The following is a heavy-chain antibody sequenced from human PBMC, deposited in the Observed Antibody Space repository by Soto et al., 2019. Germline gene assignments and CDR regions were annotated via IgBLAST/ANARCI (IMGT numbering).Heavy chain of an antibody. Sequence: QLVESGGSLVQPGGSLTLSCAASGFSFSNYAMNWVRQAPGKGLEWVSYITSSSGTIYYADSVKGRFTISRDNAKNSLYLQMNSLRAEDTAVYYCASDHSAGTFPYWGQGTLVTVSS. CDR1: GFSFSNYA. J-gene: IGHJ4*02. D-gene: IGHD6-13*01. CDR3: ASDHSAGTFPY. CDR2: ITSSSGTI. V-gene: IGHV3-48*01.